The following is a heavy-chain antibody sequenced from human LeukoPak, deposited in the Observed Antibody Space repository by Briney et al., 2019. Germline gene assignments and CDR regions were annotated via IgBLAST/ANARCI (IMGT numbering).Heavy chain of an antibody. J-gene: IGHJ4*02. CDR1: GFTFSNTW. V-gene: IGHV3-11*04. D-gene: IGHD2-15*01. CDR2: ISSSGSAI. Sequence: GGSLRLSCAASGFTFSNTWMSWVRQAPGKGLEWVSYISSSGSAIFYADSVKGRFTISRDNAKNSLFLQMNSLRAEDTAFYYCASKGGFDDWGQGTLVTVSS. CDR3: ASKGGFDD.